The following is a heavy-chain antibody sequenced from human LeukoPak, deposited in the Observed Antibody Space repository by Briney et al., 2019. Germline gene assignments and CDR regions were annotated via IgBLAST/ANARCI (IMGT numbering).Heavy chain of an antibody. J-gene: IGHJ4*02. CDR2: IYYSGST. CDR1: GGSISSSSYY. V-gene: IGHV4-39*01. CDR3: ARHEGYNVVTGTRVYYFDY. Sequence: SETLSLTCTVSGGSISSSSYYWGWIRQPPGKGLEWIGSIYYSGSTYYNPSLKSRVTISVDTSKNQFSLKLSSVTAADTAVYYCARHEGYNVVTGTRVYYFDYWGQGTLVTVSS. D-gene: IGHD1-1*01.